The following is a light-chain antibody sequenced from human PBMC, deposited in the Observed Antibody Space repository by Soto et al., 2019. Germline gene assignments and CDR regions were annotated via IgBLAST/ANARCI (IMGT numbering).Light chain of an antibody. CDR3: EAWDDSLYGAV. Sequence: QSVLTQPPSASGTPGQRVTISCSGSSSNIGANPINWYQQLPGTAPKLLIYNNDQRPSGVPVRFSASKSGTSASLAISGLQSEDEADYYCEAWDDSLYGAVLGGGTKVTVL. CDR2: NND. V-gene: IGLV1-44*01. J-gene: IGLJ2*01. CDR1: SSNIGANP.